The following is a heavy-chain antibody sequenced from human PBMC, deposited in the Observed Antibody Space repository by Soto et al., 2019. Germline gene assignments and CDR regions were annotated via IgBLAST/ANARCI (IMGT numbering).Heavy chain of an antibody. CDR3: VRDEGGYHVTRFDC. D-gene: IGHD5-12*01. V-gene: IGHV3-48*03. J-gene: IGHJ4*02. Sequence: GGSLRLSCAASGFTFSRYEMNWVRQAPGKGLEWVSYISDNGGTIYYADSVKGRFTISRDNAKNSLYLQMNSLRVEDTAVYYCVRDEGGYHVTRFDCWGQGAQVTVSS. CDR1: GFTFSRYE. CDR2: ISDNGGTI.